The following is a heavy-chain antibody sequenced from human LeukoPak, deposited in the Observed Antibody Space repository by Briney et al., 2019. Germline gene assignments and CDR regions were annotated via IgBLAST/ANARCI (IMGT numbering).Heavy chain of an antibody. CDR2: ISAYNGNT. V-gene: IGHV1-18*01. D-gene: IGHD4-17*01. Sequence: ASVKVSCKASGYTFTSYGISWVRQAPGQGLEWMGWISAYNGNTNYAQKLQGRVTMTTDTPTSTAYMELRSLRSDDTAVYYCARDRGNGRSTVPTRTFDYWGQGTLVTVSS. CDR1: GYTFTSYG. J-gene: IGHJ4*02. CDR3: ARDRGNGRSTVPTRTFDY.